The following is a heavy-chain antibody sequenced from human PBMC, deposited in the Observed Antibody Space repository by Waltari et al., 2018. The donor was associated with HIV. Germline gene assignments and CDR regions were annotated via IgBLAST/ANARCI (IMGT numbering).Heavy chain of an antibody. V-gene: IGHV1-8*01. D-gene: IGHD3-3*01. J-gene: IGHJ6*02. CDR3: ARMFWSGYLYYYYYGMDV. CDR2: MNPNSGNT. Sequence: QVQLVQSGAEVKKPGASVKVSCKASGYTFTSYDINWVRQATGQGLEWLGWMNPNSGNTGYAQKFQGRVTMTRNTSISTAYMELSSLRSEDTAVYYCARMFWSGYLYYYYYGMDVWGQGTTVTVSS. CDR1: GYTFTSYD.